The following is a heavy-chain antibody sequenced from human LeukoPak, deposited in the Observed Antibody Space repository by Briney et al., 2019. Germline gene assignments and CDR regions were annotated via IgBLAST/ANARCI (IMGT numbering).Heavy chain of an antibody. D-gene: IGHD3/OR15-3a*01. J-gene: IGHJ4*02. CDR1: GFTLSSHA. Sequence: GGSLRLSCSASGFTLSSHAMHWVRLAPGKALEYVSAISYNGGSTYYANSVKDRFTISRDNSKNTLYLQMSSLRPEDTAVFYCVRRTGNYFDSWGQGTLVTVSS. CDR2: ISYNGGST. CDR3: VRRTGNYFDS. V-gene: IGHV3-64D*09.